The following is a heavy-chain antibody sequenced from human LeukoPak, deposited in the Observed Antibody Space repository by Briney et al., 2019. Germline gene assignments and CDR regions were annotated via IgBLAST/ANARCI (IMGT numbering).Heavy chain of an antibody. J-gene: IGHJ4*02. V-gene: IGHV4-59*01. CDR1: GGSISSYY. CDR3: ARAGWYSRIDGDY. Sequence: PSETLSLTCTVSGGSISSYYWSWIRQPPGKGLEWIGYIYYSGSTNYNPSLKSRVTISVDTSKNQFSLKLSSVTAADTAVYYCARAGWYSRIDGDYWGQGTLVTVSS. D-gene: IGHD6-13*01. CDR2: IYYSGST.